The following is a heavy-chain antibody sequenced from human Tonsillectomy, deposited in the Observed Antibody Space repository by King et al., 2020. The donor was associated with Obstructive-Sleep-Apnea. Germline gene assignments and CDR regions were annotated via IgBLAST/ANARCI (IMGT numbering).Heavy chain of an antibody. J-gene: IGHJ4*02. Sequence: VQLVESGGGVVQPGRSLRLSCAASGFTFSSYGMHWVRQAPGKGLEWVAFIRYDGSSKYYADSVKGRFTISRDNSKNTLYLQMNNLRTEDTAVYYCAKALSSWDYWGQGTLVTVSS. V-gene: IGHV3-30*02. CDR2: IRYDGSSK. D-gene: IGHD6-13*01. CDR1: GFTFSSYG. CDR3: AKALSSWDY.